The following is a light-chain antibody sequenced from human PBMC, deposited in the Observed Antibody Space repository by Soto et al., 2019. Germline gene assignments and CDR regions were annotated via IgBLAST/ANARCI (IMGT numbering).Light chain of an antibody. CDR1: QRVSSN. CDR3: QQYNNWPLYT. CDR2: GAS. V-gene: IGKV3-15*01. J-gene: IGKJ2*01. Sequence: EIVMTQSPATLSVSPGERPTLSCRASQRVSSNLAGYQQKPGQAPRLLIYGASTRATGIPARFSGSGSGTEFTLTISSLQSEDFAVYYCQQYNNWPLYTFGQGTKLEIK.